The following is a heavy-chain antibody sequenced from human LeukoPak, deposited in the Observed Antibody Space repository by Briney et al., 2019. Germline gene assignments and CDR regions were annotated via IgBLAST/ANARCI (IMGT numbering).Heavy chain of an antibody. CDR2: IYNDGRT. D-gene: IGHD3-22*01. J-gene: IGHJ3*02. CDR1: GFTVSSNY. V-gene: IGHV3-53*01. Sequence: GGSLRLSCAASGFTVSSNYMTWVRQAPGKGLEWVSLIYNDGRTYYADSVKGRCTISRDNLKNVLYLQMNSLKVEDTALYYCARGLFLSGYLDAFDIWGQGTVVTVSS. CDR3: ARGLFLSGYLDAFDI.